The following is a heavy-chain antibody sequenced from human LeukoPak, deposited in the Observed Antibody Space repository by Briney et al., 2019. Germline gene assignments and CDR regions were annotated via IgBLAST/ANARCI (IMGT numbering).Heavy chain of an antibody. J-gene: IGHJ4*02. CDR1: GGSFSGYY. D-gene: IGHD5-12*01. V-gene: IGHV4-34*01. CDR2: IYYSGST. Sequence: SETLSLTCAVYGGSFSGYYWSWIRQPPGKGLEWIGSIYYSGSTYYNPSLKSRVTISVDTSKNQFSLKLSSVTAADTAVYYCARRSGYSGYDIDYWGQGTLVTVSS. CDR3: ARRSGYSGYDIDY.